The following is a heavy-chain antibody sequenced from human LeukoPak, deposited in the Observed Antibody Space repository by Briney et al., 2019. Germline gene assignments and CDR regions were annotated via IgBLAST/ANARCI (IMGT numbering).Heavy chain of an antibody. CDR1: GYTFTSYD. Sequence: ASVKVSCKASGYTFTSYDINWVRQATGQGLEWMGWMNPNSGNTGYAQKFQGRVTMTRNTSISTAYMELSSLRSEDTAVYYCGRGVGSVDYGAFDIWGQGKKVTVSS. CDR3: GRGVGSVDYGAFDI. D-gene: IGHD3-16*01. V-gene: IGHV1-8*01. CDR2: MNPNSGNT. J-gene: IGHJ3*02.